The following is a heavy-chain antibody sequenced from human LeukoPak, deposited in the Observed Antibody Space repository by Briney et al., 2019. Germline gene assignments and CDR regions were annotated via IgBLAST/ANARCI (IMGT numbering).Heavy chain of an antibody. J-gene: IGHJ4*02. D-gene: IGHD7-27*01. Sequence: PGGSLRFSCAASGFTFSSYWMHWVRQAPGKGLVWVSRINSDGSSTNYADSVKGRFTISRGNAKNTLYLQVKSLRAEDTAVYYCARGPSGWGSLDSWGQGTLVTVSS. CDR2: INSDGSST. CDR3: ARGPSGWGSLDS. V-gene: IGHV3-74*01. CDR1: GFTFSSYW.